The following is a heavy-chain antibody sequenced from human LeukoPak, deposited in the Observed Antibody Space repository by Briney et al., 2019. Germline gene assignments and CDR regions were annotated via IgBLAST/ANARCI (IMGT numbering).Heavy chain of an antibody. CDR1: GGSFSGYY. V-gene: IGHV4-34*01. D-gene: IGHD3-10*01. Sequence: SETLSLTCAVYGGSFSGYYWSWIRQPPGKGLEWIGEINHSRSTNYNPSLKSRVTISVDTSKNQFSLKLSSVTAADTAVYYCARGQIRVPYLWGQGTLVTVSS. J-gene: IGHJ4*02. CDR3: ARGQIRVPYL. CDR2: INHSRST.